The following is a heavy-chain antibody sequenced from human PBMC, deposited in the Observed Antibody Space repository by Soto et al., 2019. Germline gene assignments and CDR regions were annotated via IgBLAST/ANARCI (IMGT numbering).Heavy chain of an antibody. Sequence: SETLSLTCTVSGASINNNGYYWSWIRQTPGKGLEWIGYVYYSGTTDYIPSLKSRLSMSIDKSQNQFTLKLNSVTAADTATYYCARMSYFYDKWYFDLWGRGTLVTVSS. V-gene: IGHV4-30-4*01. CDR3: ARMSYFYDKWYFDL. CDR1: GASINNNGYY. CDR2: VYYSGTT. J-gene: IGHJ2*01. D-gene: IGHD3-22*01.